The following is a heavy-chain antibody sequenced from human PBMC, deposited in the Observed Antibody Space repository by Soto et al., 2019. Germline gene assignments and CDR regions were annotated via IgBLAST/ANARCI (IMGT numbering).Heavy chain of an antibody. CDR2: IYYSGST. CDR3: ARGDWNYSFDFDY. CDR1: GGSISSGGYY. D-gene: IGHD1-7*01. J-gene: IGHJ4*02. Sequence: QVQLQESGPGLVKPSQTLSLTCTVSGGSISSGGYYWSWIRQHPGKGLEWIGYIYYSGSTYYNPSLKIRVTISVDTSKNQFSLKLSSVTAADTAVYYCARGDWNYSFDFDYWGQGTLVTVSS. V-gene: IGHV4-31*03.